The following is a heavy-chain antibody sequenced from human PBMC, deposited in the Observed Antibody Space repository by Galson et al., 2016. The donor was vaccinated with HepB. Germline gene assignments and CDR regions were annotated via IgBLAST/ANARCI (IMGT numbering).Heavy chain of an antibody. CDR1: GGSISSRSFY. CDR2: FDYSGST. CDR3: ARVYYSAGSCYGLGS. D-gene: IGHD2-15*01. Sequence: SETLSLTCTVSGGSISSRSFYWAWIRQSPEKGLEWIGSFDYSGSTYYNPSPKSRVTISVDKSKNQFSLRLISVTAADTAVYYCARVYYSAGSCYGLGSWGQGTLVTVSS. V-gene: IGHV4-39*07. J-gene: IGHJ4*02.